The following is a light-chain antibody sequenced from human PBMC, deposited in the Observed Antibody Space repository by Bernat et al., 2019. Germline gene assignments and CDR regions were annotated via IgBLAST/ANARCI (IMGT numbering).Light chain of an antibody. CDR1: QSFGSTY. CDR3: QQHGDSLWT. J-gene: IGKJ1*01. Sequence: EIVLTQSPGILSLSPGERATLSCRARQSFGSTYLAWYQQKPGQAPRLLIYGTASSANGIPDRFSGSGAGKHFTLSTSRLEPEDVAVYYCQQHGDSLWTFGQGTKLEIK. CDR2: GTA. V-gene: IGKV3-20*01.